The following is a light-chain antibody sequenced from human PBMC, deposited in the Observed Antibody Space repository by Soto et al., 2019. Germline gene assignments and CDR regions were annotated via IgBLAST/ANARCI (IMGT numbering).Light chain of an antibody. CDR3: QQYNSYSWT. Sequence: DIPMTQSPSTLSASVGDRVTITCRASQSISSWLAWYQQKPGKAPKLLIYKASSLESGVPSRYSGSGSGSEFTPTISSLQPDDFATYYCQQYNSYSWTSGQGTKVEIK. J-gene: IGKJ1*01. V-gene: IGKV1-5*03. CDR2: KAS. CDR1: QSISSW.